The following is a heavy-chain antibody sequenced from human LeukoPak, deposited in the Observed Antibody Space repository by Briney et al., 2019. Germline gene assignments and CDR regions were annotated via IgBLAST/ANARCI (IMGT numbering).Heavy chain of an antibody. V-gene: IGHV1-69*13. D-gene: IGHD4-17*01. CDR3: ARGYGDFYPNFDY. CDR2: IIPIFGTA. CDR1: GGTFSSYA. Sequence: PVKVSCKASGGTFSSYAISWVRQAPGQGLEWMGGIIPIFGTANYAQKFQGRVTITADESTSTAYMELSSLRSEDTAVYYCARGYGDFYPNFDYWGQGTLVTVSS. J-gene: IGHJ4*02.